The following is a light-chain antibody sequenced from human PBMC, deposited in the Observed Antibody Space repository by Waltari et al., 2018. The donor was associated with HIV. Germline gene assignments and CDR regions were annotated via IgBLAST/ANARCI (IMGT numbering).Light chain of an antibody. Sequence: QFMLTQPPSVSAAPGQKVTISCSGSASNIGKNYLSWYQHVPGTAPKPLIFDNNKRPSGISGRFSGSKSGTSGTLAIFGLQTGDEADYYCGTWDSSLSAYVFGTVTKVTVL. CDR2: DNN. J-gene: IGLJ1*01. CDR3: GTWDSSLSAYV. CDR1: ASNIGKNY. V-gene: IGLV1-51*01.